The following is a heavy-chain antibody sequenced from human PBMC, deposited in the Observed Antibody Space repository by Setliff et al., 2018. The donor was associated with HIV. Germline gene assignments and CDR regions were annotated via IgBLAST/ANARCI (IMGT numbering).Heavy chain of an antibody. CDR1: GYSISSGYY. CDR3: ARQGAGYYYDSSEYYTGNGFDM. D-gene: IGHD3-22*01. V-gene: IGHV4-38-2*01. Sequence: SETLSLTCAVSGYSISSGYYWGWIRQPPGKGLEWIGSIYHSGSTYDNPSLKSRVTISGQTSNNQFSLQLTSVTAADTAVYYCARQGAGYYYDSSEYYTGNGFDMWGQGTMVTVSS. CDR2: IYHSGST. J-gene: IGHJ3*02.